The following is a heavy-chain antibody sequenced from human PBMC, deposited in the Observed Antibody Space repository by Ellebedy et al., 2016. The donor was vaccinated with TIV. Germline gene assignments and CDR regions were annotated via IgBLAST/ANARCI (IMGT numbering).Heavy chain of an antibody. J-gene: IGHJ6*02. V-gene: IGHV3-7*03. Sequence: GESLKISXAASGFTFSTSWMNWVRQTPGKGLEWVANINQDGSENFYLDSVKGRFTVSRDNVKNSLYLQMNSLRAEDTAVYYCARNQITIVGVVPYGMDVWGQGTTVTVSS. D-gene: IGHD3-3*01. CDR2: INQDGSEN. CDR3: ARNQITIVGVVPYGMDV. CDR1: GFTFSTSW.